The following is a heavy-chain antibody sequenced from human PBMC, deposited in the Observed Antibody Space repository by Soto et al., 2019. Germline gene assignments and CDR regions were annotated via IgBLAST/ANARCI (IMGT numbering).Heavy chain of an antibody. CDR2: IYYRGNT. V-gene: IGHV4-31*03. CDR3: ARDTAMTGAARYDY. CDR1: GASVDSGGYY. J-gene: IGHJ4*02. D-gene: IGHD6-25*01. Sequence: QVQLQESGPGLVKTSQTLTLTCTVSGASVDSGGYYWTWIRPRPGKGLEWVGYIYYRGNTFYNPSLKSRLTISLDTSKNQFSLKLTSVTAADTAVYSCARDTAMTGAARYDYWGQGTLVTVSS.